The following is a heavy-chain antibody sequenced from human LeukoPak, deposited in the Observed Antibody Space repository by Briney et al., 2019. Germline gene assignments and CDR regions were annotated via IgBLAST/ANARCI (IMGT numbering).Heavy chain of an antibody. Sequence: GGSLRLSCAASGFPFSSYNMNWVRQAPGKGLEWVSYISSSGSTIYYADSVKGRFTISRDNAKNSPYLQMNSLRAEDTAVYYCAELGITMIGGVWGKGTTVTISS. D-gene: IGHD3-10*02. CDR1: GFPFSSYN. CDR3: AELGITMIGGV. J-gene: IGHJ6*04. CDR2: ISSSGSTI. V-gene: IGHV3-48*04.